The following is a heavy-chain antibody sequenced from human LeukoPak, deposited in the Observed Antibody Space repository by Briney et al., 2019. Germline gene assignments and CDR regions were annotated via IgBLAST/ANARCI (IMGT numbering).Heavy chain of an antibody. V-gene: IGHV3-7*01. CDR1: GFTFSSYW. CDR3: VRENSGWYRSALGRETAYYYYYYMDV. J-gene: IGHJ6*03. Sequence: SGGSLRLSCAASGFTFSSYWKSWVRQAPGKGLEWVANIKQDGSEKYYVDSVKGRFTISRDNAKNSLYLQMNSLRAEDTAVYYCVRENSGWYRSALGRETAYYYYYYMDVWGKGTTVTVS. CDR2: IKQDGSEK. D-gene: IGHD6-19*01.